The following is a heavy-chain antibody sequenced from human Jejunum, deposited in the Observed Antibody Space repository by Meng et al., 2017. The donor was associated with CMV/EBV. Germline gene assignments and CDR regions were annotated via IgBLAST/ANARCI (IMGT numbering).Heavy chain of an antibody. D-gene: IGHD6-13*01. V-gene: IGHV3-30-3*01. CDR2: ISYDGSNK. CDR1: GFTFSSYN. CDR3: AGPIGAAGTGFDP. J-gene: IGHJ5*02. Sequence: AAAGFTFSSYNMHWVRQAPGKGLEWVAVISYDGSNKYYADPVKGRFSISRDNSKNTLYLQMNSLRTEDTAVYYCAGPIGAAGTGFDPWGQGTLVTVSS.